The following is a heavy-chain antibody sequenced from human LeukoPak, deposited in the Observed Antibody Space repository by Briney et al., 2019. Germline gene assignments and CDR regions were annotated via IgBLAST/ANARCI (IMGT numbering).Heavy chain of an antibody. CDR2: IKQDGSEK. CDR3: ARESLPIVTARSWFDP. CDR1: GFTFSSYG. Sequence: GGSLRLSCAASGFTFSSYGMHWVRQAPGKGLEWVANIKQDGSEKYYVDSVKGRFTISRDNAKNSLYLQMNSLRAEDTAVYYCARESLPIVTARSWFDPWGQGTLVTVSS. D-gene: IGHD2-21*02. V-gene: IGHV3-7*01. J-gene: IGHJ5*02.